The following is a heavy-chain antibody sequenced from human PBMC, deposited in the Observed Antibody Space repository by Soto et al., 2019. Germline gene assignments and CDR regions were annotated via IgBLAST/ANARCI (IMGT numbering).Heavy chain of an antibody. CDR3: ARDSETAMEPVYYYYYGMDV. V-gene: IGHV1-18*04. Sequence: ASVKVSCKASGYTFTSYGISWVLQAPGQGLEWMGWISAYNGNTNYAQKLQGRVTMTTDTSTSTAYMELRSLRSDDTAVYYCARDSETAMEPVYYYYYGMDVWGQGTTVTAP. J-gene: IGHJ6*02. CDR1: GYTFTSYG. CDR2: ISAYNGNT. D-gene: IGHD5-18*01.